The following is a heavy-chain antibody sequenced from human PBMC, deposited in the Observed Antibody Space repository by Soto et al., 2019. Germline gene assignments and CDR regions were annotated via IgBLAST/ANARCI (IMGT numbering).Heavy chain of an antibody. CDR1: GGSVSSGSYY. Sequence: QVQLQESGPGLVKPSETLSLTCTVSGGSVSSGSYYWSWIRQPPGKGLEWIGYIYYSGSTNYNPSLKSRVTISVDPSKNQFSLKLNSVTAADTAVYYCASYSSGWYDVSYWGQGTLVTVSS. CDR2: IYYSGST. V-gene: IGHV4-61*01. D-gene: IGHD6-19*01. CDR3: ASYSSGWYDVSY. J-gene: IGHJ4*02.